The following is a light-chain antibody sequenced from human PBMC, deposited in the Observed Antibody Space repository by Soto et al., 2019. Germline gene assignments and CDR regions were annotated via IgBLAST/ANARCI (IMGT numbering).Light chain of an antibody. Sequence: DIQMTQSPSTLSASVGDRVTITCRASQSISTWLAWYQQKPGTAPKLLIYKASTLESGVPSRVSGSRSGTEFPLTVRSLQPDEFATYYCQQYNDSFPYTFGQGTKLEIK. V-gene: IGKV1-5*03. CDR1: QSISTW. CDR3: QQYNDSFPYT. CDR2: KAS. J-gene: IGKJ2*01.